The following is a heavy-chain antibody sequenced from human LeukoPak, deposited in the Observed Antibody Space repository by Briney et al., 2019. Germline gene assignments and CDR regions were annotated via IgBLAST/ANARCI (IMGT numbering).Heavy chain of an antibody. Sequence: ASVKVSCKASGYTFTGYYMHWVRQAPGQGLEWMGWINPNSGGTNYAQKFQGRVTMTRDTSISTAYMELSRLRSDDTAVYYCARDLMGIGRYYFDYWGQGTLVTVSS. J-gene: IGHJ4*02. CDR3: ARDLMGIGRYYFDY. V-gene: IGHV1-2*02. D-gene: IGHD7-27*01. CDR1: GYTFTGYY. CDR2: INPNSGGT.